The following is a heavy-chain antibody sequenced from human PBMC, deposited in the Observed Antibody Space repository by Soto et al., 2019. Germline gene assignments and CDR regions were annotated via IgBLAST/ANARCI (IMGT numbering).Heavy chain of an antibody. Sequence: PXGSLRLSCAAAGCTFSDYYMSWIRQAPGRGLEWVSYIISSGSTIYYADSVKGRFTISRDNAKNSLYLQMNSLRAEDTAVYYCARDRYAGYRYGPAEYWGQGDLVTVSS. J-gene: IGHJ4*02. CDR1: GCTFSDYY. CDR2: IISSGSTI. V-gene: IGHV3-11*01. D-gene: IGHD5-18*01. CDR3: ARDRYAGYRYGPAEY.